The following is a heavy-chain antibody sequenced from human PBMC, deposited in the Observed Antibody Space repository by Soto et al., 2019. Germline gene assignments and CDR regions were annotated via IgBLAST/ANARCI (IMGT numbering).Heavy chain of an antibody. V-gene: IGHV1-18*01. D-gene: IGHD6-25*01. Sequence: QVQLVQSEGEVRQPGASVKVSCKASGYTFSSYGIIWVRQAPGQGLEWMGYISPNSGDTRYVPNLQGRVTMTTDTSTTTAYMELRSLTSDDTAVYYCAREMWTRSGPQNFFDYWGLGALVTVSS. CDR2: ISPNSGDT. CDR1: GYTFSSYG. CDR3: AREMWTRSGPQNFFDY. J-gene: IGHJ4*02.